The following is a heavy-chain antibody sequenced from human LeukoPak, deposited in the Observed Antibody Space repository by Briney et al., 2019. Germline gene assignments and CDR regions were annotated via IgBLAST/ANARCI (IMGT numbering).Heavy chain of an antibody. J-gene: IGHJ4*02. D-gene: IGHD2/OR15-2a*01. CDR1: GFSFSNYW. CDR2: IKPDGSDR. V-gene: IGHV3-7*04. Sequence: PGGSLRLSCVVSGFSFSNYWMSWVRQAPGKGLEWVANIKPDGSDRNYVKSVKGRFTISRDNAKNSLYLQMNSLRDEDTAIYYCARGEDNADEYLREDYWGQGTLVTVSS. CDR3: ARGEDNADEYLREDY.